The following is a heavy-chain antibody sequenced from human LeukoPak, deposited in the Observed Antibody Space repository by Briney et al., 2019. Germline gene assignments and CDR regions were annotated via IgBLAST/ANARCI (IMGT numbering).Heavy chain of an antibody. Sequence: GGSLRLSCAASGFIFSSYAMHWVCQAPGKGLEWVAVISYDGSNTDYADSVKGRFTISRDNSKNTLYLQMNSLRAEDTAVYYCARCRDYNFWSGSAVDYWGQGTLVTVSS. J-gene: IGHJ4*02. CDR2: ISYDGSNT. CDR1: GFIFSSYA. CDR3: ARCRDYNFWSGSAVDY. V-gene: IGHV3-30-3*01. D-gene: IGHD3-3*01.